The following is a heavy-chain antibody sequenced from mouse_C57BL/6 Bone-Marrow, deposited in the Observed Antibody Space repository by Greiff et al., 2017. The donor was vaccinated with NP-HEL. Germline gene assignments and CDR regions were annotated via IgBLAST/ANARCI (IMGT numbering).Heavy chain of an antibody. V-gene: IGHV5-4*01. Sequence: EVKLVESGGGLVKPGGSLKLSCAASGFTFSSYAMSWVRQTPEKRLEGVATISDGGSYTYSPDNVKGRFTISRDNAKNNLYLQMSQLKSEDTAMYYCARDRGTGFDYWGQGTTLTVSS. D-gene: IGHD4-1*01. CDR2: ISDGGSYT. J-gene: IGHJ2*01. CDR1: GFTFSSYA. CDR3: ARDRGTGFDY.